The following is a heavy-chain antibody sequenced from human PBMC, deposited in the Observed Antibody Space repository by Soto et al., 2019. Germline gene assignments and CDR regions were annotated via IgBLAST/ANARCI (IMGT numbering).Heavy chain of an antibody. Sequence: GGSLRLSFAASGVIVSHNFVSWVRRAPGKGLEWVSVVYSGGTTYYAESVRGRFIISRDTSKNTVYLQMNRLRAEDTAVYYCAKEFCTNGVCHFDYWGQGTPVTAPQ. CDR3: AKEFCTNGVCHFDY. CDR2: VYSGGTT. CDR1: GVIVSHNF. V-gene: IGHV3-53*01. D-gene: IGHD2-8*01. J-gene: IGHJ4*02.